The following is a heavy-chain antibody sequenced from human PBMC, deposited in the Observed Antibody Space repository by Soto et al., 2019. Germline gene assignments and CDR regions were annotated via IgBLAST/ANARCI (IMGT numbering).Heavy chain of an antibody. CDR2: INPSGGST. CDR3: ARQDVVATDIKVYYFDY. V-gene: IGHV1-46*01. D-gene: IGHD2-21*02. J-gene: IGHJ4*02. CDR1: GYTFTSYY. Sequence: ASVKVSCKASGYTFTSYYMHWVRQAPGQGLEWMGIINPSGGSTSYAQKFQGRVTMTRETYTSKVYMEMSSLRSEDTAVYYCARQDVVATDIKVYYFDYWDQGTLVTVSS.